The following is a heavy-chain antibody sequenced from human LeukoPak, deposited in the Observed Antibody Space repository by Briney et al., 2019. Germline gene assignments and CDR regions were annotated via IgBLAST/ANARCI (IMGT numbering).Heavy chain of an antibody. V-gene: IGHV1-46*01. J-gene: IGHJ4*02. D-gene: IGHD3-22*01. CDR2: INPSGGST. Sequence: GASVKVSCKASGYTFTSYYMHWVRQAPGQGLEWMGIINPSGGSTSYAQKFQGRATMTRDTSTSTVYMELSSLRSEDTAVYYCARSQGSYYDSSALSDYWGQGTLVTVSS. CDR1: GYTFTSYY. CDR3: ARSQGSYYDSSALSDY.